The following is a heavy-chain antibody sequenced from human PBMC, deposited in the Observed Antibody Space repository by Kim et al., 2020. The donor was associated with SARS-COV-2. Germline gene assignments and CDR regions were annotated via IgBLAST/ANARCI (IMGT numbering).Heavy chain of an antibody. CDR3: ARSIDVLRYFDCQNGMDV. J-gene: IGHJ6*02. D-gene: IGHD3-9*01. Sequence: SVKVSCKASGGTFSSYAISWVRQAPGQGLEWMGGIIPIFGTANYAQKFQGRVTITADESTSTAYMELSSLRSEDTAVYYCARSIDVLRYFDCQNGMDVWGQGTTVTVSS. V-gene: IGHV1-69*13. CDR1: GGTFSSYA. CDR2: IIPIFGTA.